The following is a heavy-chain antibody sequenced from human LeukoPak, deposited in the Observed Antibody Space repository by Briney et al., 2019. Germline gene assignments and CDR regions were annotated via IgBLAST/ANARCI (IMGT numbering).Heavy chain of an antibody. J-gene: IGHJ3*02. CDR2: INTNTGNP. D-gene: IGHD6-19*01. V-gene: IGHV7-4-1*02. Sequence: ASVKVSCKASGYTFTSYAMNWVRQAPGQGLEWMGWINTNTGNPTYAQGFTGRFVFSSDTSVSTAYLQISSLKAEDTAVYYCARARSGWPHDAFDIWGQGTMVTVSS. CDR1: GYTFTSYA. CDR3: ARARSGWPHDAFDI.